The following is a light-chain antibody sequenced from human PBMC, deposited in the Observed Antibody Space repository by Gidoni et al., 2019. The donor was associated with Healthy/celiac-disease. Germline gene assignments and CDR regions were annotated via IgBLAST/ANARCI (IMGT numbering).Light chain of an antibody. CDR2: LGS. J-gene: IGKJ3*01. CDR3: MQALQTPFT. CDR1: QSLLHSTVYNY. Sequence: DIVMTQSPLSLPVTPGEPASISCRSSQSLLHSTVYNYLDWYLQKPGQSPQLLIYLGSNRASGVPDRFSGSGSGTDFTLKISRVEAEDVGVYYCMQALQTPFTFGPGTKVDIK. V-gene: IGKV2-28*01.